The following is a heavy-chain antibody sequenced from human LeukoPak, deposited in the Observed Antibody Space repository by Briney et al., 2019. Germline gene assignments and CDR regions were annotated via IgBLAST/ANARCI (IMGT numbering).Heavy chain of an antibody. D-gene: IGHD6-13*01. V-gene: IGHV4-59*08. Sequence: SETLSLTCTVSGGSISSYYWSWIRPPPGKGLEWSGYIYYSGSTNYNPPLKSRVTISVDTPKNQFSLKLSSVTAAHTAVYYCASHGGGSSSWYHYFDYWGQGTLVTVSS. CDR2: IYYSGST. CDR1: GGSISSYY. CDR3: ASHGGGSSSWYHYFDY. J-gene: IGHJ4*02.